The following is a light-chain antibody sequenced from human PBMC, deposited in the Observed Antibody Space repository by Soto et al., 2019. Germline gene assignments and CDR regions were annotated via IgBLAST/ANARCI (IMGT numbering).Light chain of an antibody. CDR1: QSVLYSSNNRDS. CDR3: QQYYSTMYT. J-gene: IGKJ2*01. CDR2: SAS. Sequence: DIVMTQSPDSLAVSLGERATINCKSSQSVLYSSNNRDSLAWYQQKPGLPPKLLIYSASIRASGVPDRFSGGGSGTDFTLTISSLQAEDVAVYYCQQYYSTMYTFGQGTKLEIK. V-gene: IGKV4-1*01.